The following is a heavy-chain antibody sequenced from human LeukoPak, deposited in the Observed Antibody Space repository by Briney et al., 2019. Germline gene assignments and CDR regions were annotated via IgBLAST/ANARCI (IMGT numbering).Heavy chain of an antibody. CDR3: AKHSNYLDWFDP. J-gene: IGHJ5*02. CDR1: GFTFSSYA. CDR2: ISGSGSST. V-gene: IGHV3-23*01. Sequence: GGSLRLSCAASGFTFSSYAMSWVRQAPGKGLEWVSAISGSGSSTYYADSVKGRFTISRDNSKNTLYLQMNSLRAEDTAVYYCAKHSNYLDWFDPWGQGTLVTVSS. D-gene: IGHD4-4*01.